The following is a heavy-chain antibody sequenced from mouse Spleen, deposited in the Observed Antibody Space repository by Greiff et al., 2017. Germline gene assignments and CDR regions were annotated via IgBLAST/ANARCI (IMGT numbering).Heavy chain of an antibody. Sequence: QVQLKESGAELVRPGVSVKISCKGSGYTFTDYAMHWVKQSHAKSLEWIGVISTYYGDASYNQKFKGKATMTVDKSSSTAYMELARLTSEDSAIYYCARGYYGSSPFDYWGQGTTLTVSS. CDR1: GYTFTDYA. CDR2: ISTYYGDA. J-gene: IGHJ2*01. CDR3: ARGYYGSSPFDY. V-gene: IGHV1S137*01. D-gene: IGHD1-1*01.